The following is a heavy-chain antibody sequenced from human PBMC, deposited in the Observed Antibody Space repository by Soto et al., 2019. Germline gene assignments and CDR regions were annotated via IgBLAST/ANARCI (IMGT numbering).Heavy chain of an antibody. CDR1: GFTFSSYG. CDR2: IWYDGSNK. CDR3: ARESVRIAAAGQGVSRYYYYGMDV. Sequence: QVQLVESGGGVVQPGRSLRLSCAPSGFTFSSYGMHWVRQAPGKGLEWVAVIWYDGSNKYYADSVKGRFTISRDNSKNPLYLQMNSLRAEDTAVYYCARESVRIAAAGQGVSRYYYYGMDVWGQGTTVTVSS. J-gene: IGHJ6*02. V-gene: IGHV3-33*01. D-gene: IGHD6-13*01.